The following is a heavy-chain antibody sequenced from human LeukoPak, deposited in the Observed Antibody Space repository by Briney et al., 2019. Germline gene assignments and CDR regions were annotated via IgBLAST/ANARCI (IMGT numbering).Heavy chain of an antibody. D-gene: IGHD3-22*01. CDR1: GFTVSSNY. CDR3: ARLPTFYYDSSHYHYDY. J-gene: IGHJ4*02. Sequence: GGSLRLSCAASGFTVSSNYMSWVRQAPGKGLEWVSVIYSGGSTYYADSVKGRFTISRDKSKNTLYLQMNSLRAEDTAVYYCARLPTFYYDSSHYHYDYWGQGTLVTVSS. CDR2: IYSGGST. V-gene: IGHV3-53*01.